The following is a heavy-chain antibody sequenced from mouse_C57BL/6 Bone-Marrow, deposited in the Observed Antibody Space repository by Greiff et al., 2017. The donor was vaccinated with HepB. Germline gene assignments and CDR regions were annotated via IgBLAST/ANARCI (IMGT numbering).Heavy chain of an antibody. CDR1: GFSFNTYA. CDR2: IRSKSNNYAT. D-gene: IGHD1-1*01. CDR3: VRDYAFAY. V-gene: IGHV10-1*01. J-gene: IGHJ3*01. Sequence: DVHLVESGGGLVQPKGSLKLSCAASGFSFNTYAMNWVRQAPGKGLEWVARIRSKSNNYATYYADSVKDRFTISRDDSESMLYLQMNNLKTEDTAMYYCVRDYAFAYWGQGTLVTVSA.